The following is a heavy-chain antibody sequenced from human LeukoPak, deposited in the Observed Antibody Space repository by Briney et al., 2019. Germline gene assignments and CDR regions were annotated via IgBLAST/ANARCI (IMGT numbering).Heavy chain of an antibody. CDR2: INPKSGDT. D-gene: IGHD3-9*01. Sequence: ASVKDSCKASAYTFTAYYMHWMRQAPGQGLEWMGWINPKSGDTHYAQKFQCRVTMTRDTSISTAYMELSRLRSDDTAVYYCARSASIRYFDPHFDYWGQGTLVTVSS. J-gene: IGHJ4*02. V-gene: IGHV1-2*02. CDR1: AYTFTAYY. CDR3: ARSASIRYFDPHFDY.